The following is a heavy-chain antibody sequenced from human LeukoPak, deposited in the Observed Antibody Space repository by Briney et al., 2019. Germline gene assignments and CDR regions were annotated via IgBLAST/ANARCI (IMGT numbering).Heavy chain of an antibody. D-gene: IGHD1-7*01. CDR1: GFTFDDYG. CDR3: AKRRGLELTYYYHMDV. V-gene: IGHV3-23*01. Sequence: GGSLRLSCAASGFTFDDYGMNWVRQAPGKGLEWVSAISGSGGSTYYADSVKGRFTISRDNSKNTLYLQMNSLRADDTAVYYCAKRRGLELTYYYHMDVWGKGTTVTVSS. CDR2: ISGSGGST. J-gene: IGHJ6*03.